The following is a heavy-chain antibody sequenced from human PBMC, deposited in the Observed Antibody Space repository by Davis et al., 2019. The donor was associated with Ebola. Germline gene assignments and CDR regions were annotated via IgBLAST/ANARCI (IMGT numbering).Heavy chain of an antibody. J-gene: IGHJ4*02. D-gene: IGHD6-13*01. Sequence: PSETLSLTCTVSGGSINSYHWSWIRQPPGKGLEWIGYIYYSGNTNYNPSLKSRVTISVDTSKNQFSLKLSSVTAADTAVYYCARLGSSSWTFDYWGQGTLVTVSS. CDR1: GGSINSYH. CDR2: IYYSGNT. CDR3: ARLGSSSWTFDY. V-gene: IGHV4-59*08.